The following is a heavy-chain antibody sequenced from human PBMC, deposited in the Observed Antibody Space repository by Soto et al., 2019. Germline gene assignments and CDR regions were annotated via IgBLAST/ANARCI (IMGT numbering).Heavy chain of an antibody. J-gene: IGHJ5*02. CDR1: GGSISSDDYY. Sequence: QVQLQESGPGLVKPSQTLSLTCTVSGGSISSDDYYWSWIRQPPGKGLEWIGYIYYSGSTYYNPSRKRRVTISVDTAKNQFSLKLSSVTAADTAVYYCARAFWFGEFNWFDPWGQGTLVTVSS. CDR2: IYYSGST. V-gene: IGHV4-30-4*01. D-gene: IGHD3-10*01. CDR3: ARAFWFGEFNWFDP.